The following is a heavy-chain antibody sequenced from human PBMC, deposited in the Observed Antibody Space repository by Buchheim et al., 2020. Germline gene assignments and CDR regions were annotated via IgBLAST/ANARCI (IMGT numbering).Heavy chain of an antibody. J-gene: IGHJ4*02. Sequence: QVQLQESGPGLVKPSQTLSLTCTVSGGSISSGSYYWSWIRQPAGKGLEWIGRIYTSGSTNYNPSLKSRVTISVDTSKNKFSLKLSSVTAADTAVYYCAATGGVTTYYFDYWGQGTL. CDR1: GGSISSGSYY. CDR3: AATGGVTTYYFDY. V-gene: IGHV4-61*02. CDR2: IYTSGST. D-gene: IGHD4-17*01.